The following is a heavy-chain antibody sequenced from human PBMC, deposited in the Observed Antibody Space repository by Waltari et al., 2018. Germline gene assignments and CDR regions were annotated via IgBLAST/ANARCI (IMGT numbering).Heavy chain of an antibody. V-gene: IGHV5-10-1*03. CDR1: GYHFTSYW. CDR2: IDPSDSYT. CDR3: ARHLPDYYYYGVDV. J-gene: IGHJ6*02. Sequence: EVQLVQSGAEVKKPGESLRISCKGSGYHFTSYWISWVRQMPGKGLEWMGRIDPSDSYTNFSPSFQGHVTISVDKSISTAYVQRSSLKASDTAMYYCARHLPDYYYYGVDVWGQGTTVTVSS.